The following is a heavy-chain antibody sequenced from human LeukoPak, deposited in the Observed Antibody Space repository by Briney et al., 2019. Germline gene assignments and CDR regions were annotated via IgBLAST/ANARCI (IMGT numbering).Heavy chain of an antibody. D-gene: IGHD3-10*01. J-gene: IGHJ3*01. CDR2: ISTYNGNT. CDR1: GYTFTSYG. CDR3: ARAALYYYGSGSYSGDL. V-gene: IGHV1-18*01. Sequence: ASVKVSCMASGYTFTSYGISWVRQAPGQGLEWMGWISTYNGNTNYAQNLQGRVTMTTDTSTTTAYMELRSLRSDDTAVYYCARAALYYYGSGSYSGDLWGQGTLVTVSS.